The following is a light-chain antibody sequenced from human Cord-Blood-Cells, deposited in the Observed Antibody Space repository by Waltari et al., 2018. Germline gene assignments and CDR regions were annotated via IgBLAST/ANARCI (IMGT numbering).Light chain of an antibody. V-gene: IGKV4-1*01. CDR1: QSVLYSSNNKNY. J-gene: IGKJ1*01. CDR3: QQYYSTPWT. CDR2: WAS. Sequence: DIVMTQSPDSLAVSLGERATINCKSNQSVLYSSNNKNYLAWYQQKPGQPPKLLIYWASTREAGVPDRFSGSGSGTDLTLTISSLQAEDVAVYYCQQYYSTPWTFGQGTKVEIK.